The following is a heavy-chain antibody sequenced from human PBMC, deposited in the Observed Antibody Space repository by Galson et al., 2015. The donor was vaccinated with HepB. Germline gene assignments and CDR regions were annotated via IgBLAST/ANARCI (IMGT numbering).Heavy chain of an antibody. D-gene: IGHD5-12*01. J-gene: IGHJ4*02. CDR1: GGTFSSYA. CDR2: INPIFGTA. V-gene: IGHV1-69*13. CDR3: TRTSSGYEGVDYFDY. Sequence: SVKVSCKASGGTFSSYAISWVRQAPGQGLEWMGGINPIFGTANYAQKFQGRVTITADESTSTAYMELSSLRSEDTAVYYCTRTSSGYEGVDYFDYWGQGTLVTVSS.